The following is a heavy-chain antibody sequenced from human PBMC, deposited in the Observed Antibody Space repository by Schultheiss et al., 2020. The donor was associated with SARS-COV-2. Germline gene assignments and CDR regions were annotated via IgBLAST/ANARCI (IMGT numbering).Heavy chain of an antibody. CDR1: GFTFDDYA. CDR2: ISYDGSNK. V-gene: IGHV3-30-3*01. D-gene: IGHD6-19*01. J-gene: IGHJ6*02. CDR3: ARRGGSGWLGVGYYYGMDV. Sequence: GGSLRLSCAASGFTFDDYAMHWVRQAPGKGLEWVAVISYDGSNKYYADSVKGRFTISRDNAKNSLYLQMNSLRAEDTAVYYCARRGGSGWLGVGYYYGMDVWGQGTTVTVSS.